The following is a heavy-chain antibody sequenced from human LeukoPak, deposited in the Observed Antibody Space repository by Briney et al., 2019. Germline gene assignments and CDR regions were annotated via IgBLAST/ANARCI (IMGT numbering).Heavy chain of an antibody. V-gene: IGHV4-39*07. CDR2: IYNDGRT. Sequence: SETLSLTCTVSGGSISSSSYFWVWIRQPPGKRLEWIGSIYNDGRTYNNPSLKSRVTISVDTFKNQFSLELSSVTAADTAVYYCARDWQQLVRGDHFDYWGQGTLVTVSS. D-gene: IGHD6-13*01. CDR3: ARDWQQLVRGDHFDY. CDR1: GGSISSSSYF. J-gene: IGHJ4*02.